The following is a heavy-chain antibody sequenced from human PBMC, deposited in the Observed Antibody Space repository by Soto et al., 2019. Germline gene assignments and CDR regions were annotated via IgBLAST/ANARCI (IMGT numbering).Heavy chain of an antibody. J-gene: IGHJ4*02. V-gene: IGHV1-2*02. D-gene: IGHD5-12*01. CDR2: TNTNTGGT. CDR1: GYTFTDYY. CDR3: VRDRVPTAPEFDY. Sequence: QVQLVQSGAEVKKPGASVKVSCKASGYTFTDYYIHWVRQAPGQGPEWLGWTNTNTGGTNYAQKFKGRVTLNRDTSTNTPYMDLYRLTSDDTAVYYCVRDRVPTAPEFDYWGQGTLITVSS.